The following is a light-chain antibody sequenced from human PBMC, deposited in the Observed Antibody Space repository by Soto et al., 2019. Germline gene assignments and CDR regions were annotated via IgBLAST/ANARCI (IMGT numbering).Light chain of an antibody. CDR3: QQYNSYWT. CDR2: DAS. Sequence: DIQMTQSPSTLSASVGDRVTITCRASRTISSWLAWYQQKPGKAPKLLIYDASSLESGVPSRFSGSGSGTAFTLTISSLQPDDFATYYCQQYNSYWTFGQGTKVDIK. V-gene: IGKV1-5*01. CDR1: RTISSW. J-gene: IGKJ1*01.